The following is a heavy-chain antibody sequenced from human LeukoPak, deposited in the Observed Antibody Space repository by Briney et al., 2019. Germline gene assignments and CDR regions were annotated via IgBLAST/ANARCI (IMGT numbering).Heavy chain of an antibody. D-gene: IGHD6-6*01. CDR2: IWYDGSNK. J-gene: IGHJ6*02. V-gene: IGHV3-30*02. CDR1: GFIFSNYG. Sequence: PGGSLRLSCAASGFIFSNYGMHWVRQAPGKGLQWVAIIWYDGSNKYYADSVKGRFTISRDNSKNTVYMQMNSLRAEDTAVYYRPGAPTRIAAENPLAYYYYDGMDVWGQGTPVTVSS. CDR3: PGAPTRIAAENPLAYYYYDGMDV.